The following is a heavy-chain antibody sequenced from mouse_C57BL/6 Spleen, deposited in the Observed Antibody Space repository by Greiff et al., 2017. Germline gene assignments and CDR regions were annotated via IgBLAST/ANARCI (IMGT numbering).Heavy chain of an antibody. V-gene: IGHV1-82*01. D-gene: IGHD2-4*01. J-gene: IGHJ4*01. CDR1: GYAFSSSW. CDR2: IYPGDGDT. CDR3: ARDDYDGEGYAMDY. Sequence: QVQLQQSGPELVKPGASVKISCKASGYAFSSSWMNWVKQRPGKGLEWIGRIYPGDGDTNYNGKFKGKATLTADKSSSTAYMQLSSLTSEDSAVYLCARDDYDGEGYAMDYWGQGTSVTVSS.